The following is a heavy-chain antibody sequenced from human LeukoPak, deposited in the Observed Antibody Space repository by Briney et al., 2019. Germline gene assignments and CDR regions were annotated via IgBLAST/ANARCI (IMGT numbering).Heavy chain of an antibody. CDR1: TGTFSDYT. V-gene: IGHV1-69*16. Sequence: SVTVSFKSSTGTFSDYTISWVRQPPGQGLEWMGGIIPMLGTAKYAQNFQGRVTITTDDSSSTVYMELSGLRFEDTASYFCARDGLLTRTGMDVWGKGTTVTVSS. CDR3: ARDGLLTRTGMDV. D-gene: IGHD3/OR15-3a*01. J-gene: IGHJ6*03. CDR2: IIPMLGTA.